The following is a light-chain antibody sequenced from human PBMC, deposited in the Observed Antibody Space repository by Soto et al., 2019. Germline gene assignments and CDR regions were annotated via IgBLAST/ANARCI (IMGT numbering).Light chain of an antibody. J-gene: IGKJ2*01. CDR3: QQYYIAPYT. V-gene: IGKV4-1*01. Sequence: DIVMTQSPDSLAVSLGERATINCKSSQSVLYSSNNKTYLAWYQQQPGQPPKLLIYWASTRESGVPDRFSGSGSGTDFTLTISSLQAEDVAVYYCQQYYIAPYTFGQGTKLEIK. CDR2: WAS. CDR1: QSVLYSSNNKTY.